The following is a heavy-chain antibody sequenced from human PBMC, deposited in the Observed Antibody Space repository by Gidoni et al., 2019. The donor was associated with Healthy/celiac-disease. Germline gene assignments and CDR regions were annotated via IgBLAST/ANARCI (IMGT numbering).Heavy chain of an antibody. D-gene: IGHD3-16*01. CDR3: ARVVKRGEIDY. J-gene: IGHJ4*02. CDR1: GGSISSYY. Sequence: QVQLQESGPGLVKPSETLSLTCTVSGGSISSYYWSWIRQPPGKGLEWVGYIYYSGSTNYNPSLKIRVTISVDTSKNQFSLKLSSVTAADTAVYYCARVVKRGEIDYWGQGTLVTVSA. V-gene: IGHV4-59*01. CDR2: IYYSGST.